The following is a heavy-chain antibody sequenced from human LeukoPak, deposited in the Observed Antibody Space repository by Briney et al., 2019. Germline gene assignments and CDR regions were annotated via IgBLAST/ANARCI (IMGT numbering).Heavy chain of an antibody. J-gene: IGHJ4*02. Sequence: GSLRLSCAASGFTFTNAWMNWVRQAPGKGLEWVAHIKQDGSEKNYVDSVKGRFTISRDNAKNSLILEMDGLRVEDTAVYYCARDKMTGDSYFDYWGQGTLVTVSS. V-gene: IGHV3-7*01. CDR3: ARDKMTGDSYFDY. CDR1: GFTFTNAW. D-gene: IGHD7-27*01. CDR2: IKQDGSEK.